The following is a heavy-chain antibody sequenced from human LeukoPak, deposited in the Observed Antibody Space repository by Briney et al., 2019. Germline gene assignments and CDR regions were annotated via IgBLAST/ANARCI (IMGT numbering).Heavy chain of an antibody. Sequence: PGGSLRLSCAASGFIFSSYWMSWVRQAPGKGLEWVANIKQDGSEKYYVDSVKGRFTIPRDNAKNSLYLQMNSLRAEDTAVYYCAREFYGDYVDWGQGTLVTVSS. V-gene: IGHV3-7*03. CDR1: GFIFSSYW. CDR2: IKQDGSEK. CDR3: AREFYGDYVD. J-gene: IGHJ4*02. D-gene: IGHD4-17*01.